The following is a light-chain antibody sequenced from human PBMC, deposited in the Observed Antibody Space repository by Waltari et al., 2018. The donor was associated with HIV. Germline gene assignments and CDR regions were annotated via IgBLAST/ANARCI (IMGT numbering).Light chain of an antibody. CDR2: WAS. J-gene: IGKJ3*01. CDR1: QNLFKSSNKKNH. CDR3: QQYYNLLPT. Sequence: DIVMTQSPDSLSVSLGGRATISCKSCQNLFKSSNKKNHLAWYQQRPRQPPKLLISWASTRESGVPDRFSGSGSGTDFTLTISGLQAEDVAVYYCQQYYNLLPTFGPGTKVDIK. V-gene: IGKV4-1*01.